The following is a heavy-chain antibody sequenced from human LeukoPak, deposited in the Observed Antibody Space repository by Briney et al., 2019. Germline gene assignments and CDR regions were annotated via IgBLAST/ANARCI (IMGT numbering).Heavy chain of an antibody. Sequence: SETLSLTCTVSGGSISSSSYYWGWIRQPPGKGLEWIGSIYYSGSTYYNPSLKSRVTISVDTSKNQFSLKLSSVTAADAAVYYCASSAYYDFWSGAEYYLDYWGQGTLVTVSS. D-gene: IGHD3-3*01. CDR2: IYYSGST. CDR1: GGSISSSSYY. CDR3: ASSAYYDFWSGAEYYLDY. V-gene: IGHV4-39*01. J-gene: IGHJ4*02.